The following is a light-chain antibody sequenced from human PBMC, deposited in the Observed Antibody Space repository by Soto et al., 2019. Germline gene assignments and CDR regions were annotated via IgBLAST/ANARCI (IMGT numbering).Light chain of an antibody. Sequence: EIVLTQSPATLSLSPGERATLSCRASQSIASSFACYQHKPGQAPSLLIYDVSNRSTGVPARFSGSGSGTDFTLTIASLEPEDFAVYYCKQRTPGRVVTFGPATKVEFK. CDR1: QSIASS. J-gene: IGKJ3*01. CDR2: DVS. V-gene: IGKV3-11*01. CDR3: KQRTPGRVVT.